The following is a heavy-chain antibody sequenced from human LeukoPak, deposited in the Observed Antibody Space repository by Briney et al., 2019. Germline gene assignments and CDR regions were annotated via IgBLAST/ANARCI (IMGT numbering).Heavy chain of an antibody. V-gene: IGHV1-46*01. D-gene: IGHD3-22*01. CDR1: GYTFTSYY. CDR3: ARDPEGYYYDSSGYFDY. Sequence: ASVKVSCKASGYTFTSYYMHWVRQAPGQGLEWMGIINPSGGSTSYAQKFQGRVTITRDTSASTAYMELSSLRSEDMAVYYCARDPEGYYYDSSGYFDYWGQGTLVTVSS. J-gene: IGHJ4*02. CDR2: INPSGGST.